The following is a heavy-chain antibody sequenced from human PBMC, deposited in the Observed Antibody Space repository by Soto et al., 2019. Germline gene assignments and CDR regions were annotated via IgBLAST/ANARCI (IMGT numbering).Heavy chain of an antibody. CDR2: IRSSGTSA. J-gene: IGHJ4*02. Sequence: QVQLEESGGGLVKPGGSLRLSCAASGFTFSAVYMSWIRQAPNKGLEYISYIRSSGTSANYADSVNGRFTISRDNAKNSLYLQMNSLTDEDTAVYYCARDRGAVTVQYFDYWGQGALVTVSS. CDR1: GFTFSAVY. V-gene: IGHV3-11*05. CDR3: ARDRGAVTVQYFDY. D-gene: IGHD6-19*01.